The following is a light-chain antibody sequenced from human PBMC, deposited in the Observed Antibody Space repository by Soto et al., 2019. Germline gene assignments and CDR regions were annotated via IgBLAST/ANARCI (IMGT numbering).Light chain of an antibody. V-gene: IGKV3-20*01. CDR1: QSVPNNN. J-gene: IGKJ4*01. Sequence: EIVLTQSPATLSLSPGERATLSCRASQSVPNNNLAWYQRKPGQAPRLLIYGASSRATGIPDRFRGSGPGTDFTLTISRLEPGDFAVYYCQQYGSSPLTFGGGTKVEIK. CDR2: GAS. CDR3: QQYGSSPLT.